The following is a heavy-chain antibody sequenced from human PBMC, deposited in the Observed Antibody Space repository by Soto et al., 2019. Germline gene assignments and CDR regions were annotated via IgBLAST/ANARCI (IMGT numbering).Heavy chain of an antibody. V-gene: IGHV5-51*01. D-gene: IGHD3-22*01. CDR2: IYPGDSET. CDR3: ARHQGHYYDTSGYYYNY. J-gene: IGHJ4*02. CDR1: GYTFSTYW. Sequence: EVQLVQSGAEVKQPGESLKISCKGSGYTFSTYWIGWVRQMPGKGLEWMGIIYPGDSETRYSPSFQGQVTISVDKSISTAYLQWSSLKASDNAMYYCARHQGHYYDTSGYYYNYWGQGTLVTVSS.